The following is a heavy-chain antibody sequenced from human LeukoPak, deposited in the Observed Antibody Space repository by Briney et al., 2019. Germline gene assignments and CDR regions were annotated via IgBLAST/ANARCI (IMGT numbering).Heavy chain of an antibody. V-gene: IGHV3-23*01. D-gene: IGHD2-15*01. CDR2: TSSSDAGV. CDR3: ARAPVTSCRGAFCYPFDY. Sequence: GGSLRLSCAASGFPLSSYAMSWVRQGPGKGLEWVAATSSSDAGVYHADSVRGRFTISRDNSKNTLYLQMNSLRVEDAAVYYCARAPVTSCRGAFCYPFDYWGQGTLVTVSS. CDR1: GFPLSSYA. J-gene: IGHJ4*02.